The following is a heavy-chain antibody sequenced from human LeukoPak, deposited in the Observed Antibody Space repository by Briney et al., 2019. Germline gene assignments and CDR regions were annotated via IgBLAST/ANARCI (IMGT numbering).Heavy chain of an antibody. CDR3: ARSATNWFDP. D-gene: IGHD2-8*01. J-gene: IGHJ5*02. Sequence: GESLKISCKGSGYSFTNYWIGWVRQMPGKRLEWMGIIYPGDSKTRYSPSFQGQVSISADKSISTAYLQWSSLKASGTAMYYCARSATNWFDPWGQGTLVTVSS. CDR1: GYSFTNYW. CDR2: IYPGDSKT. V-gene: IGHV5-51*01.